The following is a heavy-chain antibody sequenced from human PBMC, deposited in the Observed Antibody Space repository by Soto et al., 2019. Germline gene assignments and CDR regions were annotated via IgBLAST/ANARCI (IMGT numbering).Heavy chain of an antibody. CDR2: IYYSGST. Sequence: SETLSLTCTVSGGSISSSSYYWGWIRQPPGKGLEWIGSIYYSGSTYYNPSLKSRVTISVDTSKNQFSLKLSSVTAADTAVYYCARRGYDFWSGYHPHNWFDPSRQGTLV. J-gene: IGHJ5*02. V-gene: IGHV4-39*01. CDR1: GGSISSSSYY. CDR3: ARRGYDFWSGYHPHNWFDP. D-gene: IGHD3-3*01.